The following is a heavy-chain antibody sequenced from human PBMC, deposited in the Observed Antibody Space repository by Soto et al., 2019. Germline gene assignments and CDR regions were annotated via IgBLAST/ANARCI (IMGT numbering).Heavy chain of an antibody. Sequence: GGSLTLSCAASGFTFSIDWMSWVRQAPGRGLEWVANIKQDGSENYYVGSVKGRCTIVTVNAKTSLYLEMNSLRAEDSAVYYCAREKVVPSQHNYYGTGGSFDYWGQGTLVTVSS. V-gene: IGHV3-7*05. J-gene: IGHJ4*02. CDR3: AREKVVPSQHNYYGTGGSFDY. D-gene: IGHD3-10*01. CDR2: IKQDGSEN. CDR1: GFTFSIDW.